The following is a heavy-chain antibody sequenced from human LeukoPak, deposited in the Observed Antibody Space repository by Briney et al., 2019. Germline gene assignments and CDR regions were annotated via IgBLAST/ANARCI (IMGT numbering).Heavy chain of an antibody. CDR2: IIPIFGTA. CDR3: ARPYCSSTSCSNYFDY. V-gene: IGHV1-69*13. D-gene: IGHD2-2*01. Sequence: SVKVSCKASGGTFSSYAISWGRQAPGQGLEWMGGIIPIFGTANYAQKFQGRVTITADESTSTAYMELSSLRSEDTAVYYCARPYCSSTSCSNYFDYWGQGTLVTVSS. J-gene: IGHJ4*02. CDR1: GGTFSSYA.